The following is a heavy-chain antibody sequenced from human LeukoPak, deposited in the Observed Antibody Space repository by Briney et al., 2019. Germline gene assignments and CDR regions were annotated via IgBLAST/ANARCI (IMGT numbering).Heavy chain of an antibody. CDR2: ISSSGSTI. CDR1: GFTFSSYE. V-gene: IGHV3-48*03. D-gene: IGHD2-2*01. CDR3: ARVWGCSSTSCYYYYGMDV. Sequence: PGGSLRLSCAASGFTFSSYEMNWVRQAPGKGLEWGSYISSSGSTIYYADSVKGRFTISRDNAKNSLYLQMNSLRAEDTAVYYCARVWGCSSTSCYYYYGMDVWGQGTTVTVSS. J-gene: IGHJ6*02.